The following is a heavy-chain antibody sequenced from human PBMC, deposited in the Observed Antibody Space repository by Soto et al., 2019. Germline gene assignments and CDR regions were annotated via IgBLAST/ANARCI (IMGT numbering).Heavy chain of an antibody. J-gene: IGHJ5*02. CDR2: INPTGST. CDR3: ARANGLRLGELSWGGPNWFDP. D-gene: IGHD3-16*02. CDR1: GGSFIGYY. Sequence: QVRLQQWGAGLLKPSETLSLTCAVYGGSFIGYYWSWIRQPPGKGLEWIGEINPTGSTNYNPSLKNRFTMFIDTSKNLFSLKLSSVTAADTAMYYCARANGLRLGELSWGGPNWFDPWGQGTLVTVSS. V-gene: IGHV4-34*01.